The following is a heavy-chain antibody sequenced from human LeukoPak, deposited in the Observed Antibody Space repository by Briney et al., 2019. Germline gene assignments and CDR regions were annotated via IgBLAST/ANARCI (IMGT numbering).Heavy chain of an antibody. CDR3: ARAPLAGAFDI. CDR1: GYTFTSYG. D-gene: IGHD3-3*02. V-gene: IGHV1-18*01. Sequence: ASVKVSCKASGYTFTSYGISWVRQAPGQGLEWMGWISAYNGNTNYAQKFQGRVTMTRDTSISTAYMELSRLRSDDTAAYYCARAPLAGAFDIWGQGTMVTVSS. CDR2: ISAYNGNT. J-gene: IGHJ3*02.